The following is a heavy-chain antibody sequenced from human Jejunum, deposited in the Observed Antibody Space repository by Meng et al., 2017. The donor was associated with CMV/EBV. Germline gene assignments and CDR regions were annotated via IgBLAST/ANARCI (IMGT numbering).Heavy chain of an antibody. CDR3: ARFYCSSTSCPHVLFDY. J-gene: IGHJ4*02. Sequence: QVVMLGAEVKRPGAVVQAYCEASGFIFTSYAISWVRQAPGQGLQYMGWISAYNGNTNYAQELQGRVTMTTDTSTSTAYMELRSLRFDDTAVYYCARFYCSSTSCPHVLFDYWGQGTLVTVSS. CDR1: GFIFTSYA. V-gene: IGHV1-18*01. D-gene: IGHD2-2*01. CDR2: ISAYNGNT.